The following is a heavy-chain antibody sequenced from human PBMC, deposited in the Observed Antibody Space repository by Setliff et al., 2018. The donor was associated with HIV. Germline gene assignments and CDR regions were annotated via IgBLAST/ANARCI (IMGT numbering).Heavy chain of an antibody. CDR1: GGSISSSNW. V-gene: IGHV4-4*02. J-gene: IGHJ4*02. D-gene: IGHD2-2*01. Sequence: SETLSLTCAVSGGSISSSNWWSWVRQPPGKGLEWIGEIYHSGSTNYNPSLKSRVTISTDTSKNQFSLRLNSVTVADTAVYYCARVRLRVPPSIFDYWGMGSLVTVSS. CDR2: IYHSGST. CDR3: ARVRLRVPPSIFDY.